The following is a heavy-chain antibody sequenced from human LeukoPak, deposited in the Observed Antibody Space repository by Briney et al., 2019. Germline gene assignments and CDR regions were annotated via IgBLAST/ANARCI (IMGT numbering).Heavy chain of an antibody. Sequence: GASVKVSCKASGGTFSSYAISWVRQAPGQGLEWMGGIIPIFGTANYAQKFQGRVTITADKSTSTAYMELSSLRSEDTAVYYCARTGEMATITGIFLGYYWGQGTLVTVSS. V-gene: IGHV1-69*06. D-gene: IGHD5-24*01. CDR3: ARTGEMATITGIFLGYY. J-gene: IGHJ4*02. CDR2: IIPIFGTA. CDR1: GGTFSSYA.